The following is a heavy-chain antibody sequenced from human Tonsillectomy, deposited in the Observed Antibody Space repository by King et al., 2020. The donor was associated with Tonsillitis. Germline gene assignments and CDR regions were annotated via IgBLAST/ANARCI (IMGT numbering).Heavy chain of an antibody. D-gene: IGHD3-9*01. V-gene: IGHV4-39*01. Sequence: LQLQESGPGLVKPSETLSLTCTVSGGSISISSYSWGWIRQPPGKGLEWIATFHYSGCTYYNPSLNSRATISLDTSKNQFSLKLTSVTAADTAGYYCARLPTGYPNWFDPWGQGTLVTVSS. CDR1: GGSISISSYS. J-gene: IGHJ5*02. CDR3: ARLPTGYPNWFDP. CDR2: FHYSGCT.